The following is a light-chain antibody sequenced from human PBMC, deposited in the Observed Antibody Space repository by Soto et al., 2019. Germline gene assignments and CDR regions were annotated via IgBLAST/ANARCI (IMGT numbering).Light chain of an antibody. CDR2: GAS. V-gene: IGKV3-20*01. J-gene: IGKJ4*01. CDR1: QSVSSSY. CDR3: QQYGSSPLT. Sequence: EIALTQSPGTVSLSQGERATLSCRASQSVSSSYLAWYQQKPGQAPRLLIYGASSRATGIPDRFSGSGSGTDFTLTISRLEPEDFAVYYCQQYGSSPLTFGGGTKVDIK.